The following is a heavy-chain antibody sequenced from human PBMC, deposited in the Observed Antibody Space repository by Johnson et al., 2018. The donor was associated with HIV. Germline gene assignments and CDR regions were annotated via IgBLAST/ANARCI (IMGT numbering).Heavy chain of an antibody. Sequence: VQLVESGGGVVQPGRSLRLSCAVSGFTVSNYGMHWVRQAPEKGLEWVADIKCDGSEKYYVDSVKGRLTISRDTAKNSLYLQMHSLRVEDTAVYYCARDEPYELELRSIHAFDIWGQGTMVTVS. V-gene: IGHV3-7*03. CDR1: GFTVSNYG. CDR3: ARDEPYELELRSIHAFDI. J-gene: IGHJ3*02. D-gene: IGHD1-7*01. CDR2: IKCDGSEK.